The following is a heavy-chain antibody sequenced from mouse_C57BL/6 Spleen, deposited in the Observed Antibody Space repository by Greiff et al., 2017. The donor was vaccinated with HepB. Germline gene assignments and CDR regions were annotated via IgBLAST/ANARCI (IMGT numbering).Heavy chain of an antibody. D-gene: IGHD3-2*02. Sequence: EVMLVESGEGLVKPGGSLKLSCAASGFTFSSYAMSWVRQTPEKRLEWVAYISSGGDYIYYADTVKGRFTISRDNARNTLYLQMSSLKSEDTAMYYGTREEAAQATYYAMDYWGQGTSVTVSS. CDR1: GFTFSSYA. CDR3: TREEAAQATYYAMDY. J-gene: IGHJ4*01. V-gene: IGHV5-9-1*02. CDR2: ISSGGDYI.